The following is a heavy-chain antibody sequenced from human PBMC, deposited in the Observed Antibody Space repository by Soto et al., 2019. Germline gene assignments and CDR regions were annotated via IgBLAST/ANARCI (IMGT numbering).Heavy chain of an antibody. CDR3: ARDNYDILTGYYKGAFDI. V-gene: IGHV1-18*01. CDR2: ISDYNGNT. CDR1: CYTFTRYG. D-gene: IGHD3-9*01. J-gene: IGHJ3*02. Sequence: GASVKVSCKASCYTFTRYGISWVRQAPGQGLEWMGWISDYNGNTKYAQKLQGRVTMTTDTSTSTAYMELRSLRSDDTAVYYCARDNYDILTGYYKGAFDIWGQGTMVTVSS.